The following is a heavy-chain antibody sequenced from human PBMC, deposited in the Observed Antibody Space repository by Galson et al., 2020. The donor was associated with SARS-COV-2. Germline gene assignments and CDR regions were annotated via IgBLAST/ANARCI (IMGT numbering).Heavy chain of an antibody. J-gene: IGHJ3*02. D-gene: IGHD1-1*01. CDR3: AREAVQSMGWPSDAFDS. CDR1: GYSFTSYW. CDR2: IDPSDSYT. V-gene: IGHV5-10-1*01. Sequence: HGESLKISCKGSGYSFTSYWISWVRQMPGKGLEWMGRIDPSDSYTNYSPSFQGHFTLPADKSISTAYLQWSSLKASDTAMYYCAREAVQSMGWPSDAFDSWGQGTMVTVSS.